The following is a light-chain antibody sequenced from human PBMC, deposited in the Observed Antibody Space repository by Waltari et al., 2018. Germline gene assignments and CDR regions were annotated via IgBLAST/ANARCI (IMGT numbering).Light chain of an antibody. J-gene: IGKJ2*01. V-gene: IGKV3-11*01. Sequence: EIVFTQSPATLSLSPGDAATLSCRASQSVGSSLAWYQQKPGQPPRLLIYDASNRATGVPARFHGSGSGTDFTLTISSLEAEDFAVYYCQQRSNWTPHTFGQGARLEIK. CDR3: QQRSNWTPHT. CDR2: DAS. CDR1: QSVGSS.